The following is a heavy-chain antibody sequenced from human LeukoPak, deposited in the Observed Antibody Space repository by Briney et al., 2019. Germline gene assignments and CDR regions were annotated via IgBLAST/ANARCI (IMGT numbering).Heavy chain of an antibody. D-gene: IGHD4-17*01. CDR1: AFIFSGHW. CDR2: IKEDGSER. Sequence: PGGSLRLSCEGSAFIFSGHWMNWVRQTPGKGLEWVASIKEDGSERQYVDSVKGRFSISRDNTKGSLFLQLNSLRAEDTAVYYCARDVGPYGDYNINWFDPWGQGTLVTVSS. J-gene: IGHJ5*02. CDR3: ARDVGPYGDYNINWFDP. V-gene: IGHV3-7*03.